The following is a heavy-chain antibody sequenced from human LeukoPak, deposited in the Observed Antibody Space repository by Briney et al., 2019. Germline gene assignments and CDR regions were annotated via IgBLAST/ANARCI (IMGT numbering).Heavy chain of an antibody. D-gene: IGHD3-16*01. V-gene: IGHV4-34*01. CDR1: GGSFSGYY. Sequence: SETLSLTCAVYGGSFSGYYWSWIRQPQPPGKGLECIGEINHSGSTKYNPSLKSRVTISVDTSKNQFSLKLSSVTAADTAVCYCARDYRSTIGGEYGMDAWGQGTTVTVSS. CDR2: INHSGST. J-gene: IGHJ6*02. CDR3: ARDYRSTIGGEYGMDA.